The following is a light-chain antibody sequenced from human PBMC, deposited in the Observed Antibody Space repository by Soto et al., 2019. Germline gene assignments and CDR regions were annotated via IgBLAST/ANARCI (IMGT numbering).Light chain of an antibody. CDR2: KAS. Sequence: DIQMTQSPATLSASVGDRVTITCRASQNIDSALAWYQKKPGTAPKPLIYKASTLASGVPSRFSGSVSGTQFTLTISSLQPDDVASYYCQQYSTSFFTFGPGTSVDLK. J-gene: IGKJ3*01. CDR1: QNIDSA. CDR3: QQYSTSFFT. V-gene: IGKV1-5*03.